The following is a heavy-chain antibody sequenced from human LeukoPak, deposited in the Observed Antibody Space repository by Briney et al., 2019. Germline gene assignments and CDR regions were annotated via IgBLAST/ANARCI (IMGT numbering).Heavy chain of an antibody. D-gene: IGHD3-9*01. CDR2: IRGSGVST. J-gene: IGHJ6*02. CDR1: GFTFSSYA. V-gene: IGHV3-23*01. CDR3: ARDRALRYFDWLSQGPSNYYYGMDV. Sequence: PGGSLRLSCAASGFTFSSYAMSWVRQAPGKGLEWLSSIRGSGVSTYYADSVKGRFTISRDNAKNSLYLQMNSQRAEDTAVYYCARDRALRYFDWLSQGPSNYYYGMDVWGQGTTVTVSS.